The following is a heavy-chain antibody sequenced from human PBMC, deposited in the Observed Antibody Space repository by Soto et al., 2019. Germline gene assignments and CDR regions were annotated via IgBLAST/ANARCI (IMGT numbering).Heavy chain of an antibody. D-gene: IGHD3-22*01. CDR3: ARDGYYYDSSGYQSVYYFDY. Sequence: PSETLSLTCAVSGGSISSGGYSWSWIRQPPGKGLEWIGYIYFSGSTYYNPSLKSRVTISVDTSKNQFSLKLSSVTAADTAVYYCARDGYYYDSSGYQSVYYFDYWGQGTRVTVSS. CDR1: GGSISSGGYS. V-gene: IGHV4-61*08. J-gene: IGHJ4*02. CDR2: IYFSGST.